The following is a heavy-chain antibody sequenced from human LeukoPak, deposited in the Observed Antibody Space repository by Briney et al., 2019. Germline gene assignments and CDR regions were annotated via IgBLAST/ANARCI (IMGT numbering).Heavy chain of an antibody. CDR3: ARDSPWGLRLGELSLFLDY. J-gene: IGHJ4*02. Sequence: ASVKVSCKASGYTFTRSGISWVRQAPGQGLEWMGWISAYNGNTNYAQKLQGRVTMTTDTSTSTAYMELRSLRSDDTAVYYCARDSPWGLRLGELSLFLDYWGQGTLVTVSS. V-gene: IGHV1-18*01. CDR2: ISAYNGNT. D-gene: IGHD3-16*02. CDR1: GYTFTRSG.